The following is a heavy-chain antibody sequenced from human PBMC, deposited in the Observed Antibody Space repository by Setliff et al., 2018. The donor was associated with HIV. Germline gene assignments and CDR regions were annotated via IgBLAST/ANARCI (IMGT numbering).Heavy chain of an antibody. D-gene: IGHD6-19*01. J-gene: IGHJ6*03. V-gene: IGHV1-69*10. CDR3: ARRAGHTNYFYYMDV. Sequence: SVKVSCKASGYTFTTYSLHWVRQAPGQSLEWMGGIIPILGSANYAQQFQGRVTITADKSTSTAYMELSSLRSEDTAVYYCARRAGHTNYFYYMDVWGKGTTVTVSS. CDR1: GYTFTTYS. CDR2: IIPILGSA.